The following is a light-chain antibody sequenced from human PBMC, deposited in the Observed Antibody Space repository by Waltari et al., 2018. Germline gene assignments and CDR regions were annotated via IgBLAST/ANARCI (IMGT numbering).Light chain of an antibody. J-gene: IGKJ1*01. Sequence: DIQMTQSPSSLAASVGDRVSITCRTSLSSSRFVNWYQQKPGKAPKLLIHGATSLQSGVPSRFSGSGSGTEFTLTISSLQAEDVAFYYCQQYYSSPWTFGQGTKVEVK. V-gene: IGKV1-39*01. CDR1: LSSSRF. CDR2: GAT. CDR3: QQYYSSPWT.